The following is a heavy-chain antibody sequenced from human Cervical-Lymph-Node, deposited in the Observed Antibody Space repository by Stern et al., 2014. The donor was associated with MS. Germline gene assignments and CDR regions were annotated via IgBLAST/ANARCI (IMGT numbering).Heavy chain of an antibody. Sequence: EVQLVESGRGLIQPGGSLRLSCAASGFTVSTNHVTWVRQAPGKGLECVSVIYSGGGTYDADSVKGRFTISRDNSKNTVYLQMNSLRAEDTAVYYCSSDVGNYYYDKDVWGQGTTVTVSS. CDR1: GFTVSTNH. J-gene: IGHJ6*02. V-gene: IGHV3-53*01. CDR2: IYSGGGT. CDR3: SSDVGNYYYDKDV.